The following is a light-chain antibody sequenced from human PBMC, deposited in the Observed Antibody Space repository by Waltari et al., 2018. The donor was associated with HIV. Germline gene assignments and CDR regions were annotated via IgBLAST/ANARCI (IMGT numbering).Light chain of an antibody. Sequence: QIVLTQPHSASGTPGQRVTISCSGVTSNIAVDSVPWYHHVPGTAPRLLIYRTTQRPSGVPDRFSGSISGTSASLAISGLHYEDDGDYYCALWTDTLTGWVFGGGTKVTVL. V-gene: IGLV1-44*01. CDR2: RTT. CDR3: ALWTDTLTGWV. J-gene: IGLJ3*02. CDR1: TSNIAVDS.